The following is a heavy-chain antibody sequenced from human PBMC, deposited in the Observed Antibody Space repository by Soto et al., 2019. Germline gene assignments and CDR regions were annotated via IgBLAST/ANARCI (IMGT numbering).Heavy chain of an antibody. D-gene: IGHD3-22*01. Sequence: SVKVSCKASGGTFSSYAISWVRQAPGQRLERMGGIIPIFGTANYAQKFQGRVTITADESTSTAYMKLSSLRSEDTAVYYCARGSDYDSSGYYYSWFDPWGQGTLVTVSS. J-gene: IGHJ5*02. CDR2: IIPIFGTA. CDR3: ARGSDYDSSGYYYSWFDP. CDR1: GGTFSSYA. V-gene: IGHV1-69*13.